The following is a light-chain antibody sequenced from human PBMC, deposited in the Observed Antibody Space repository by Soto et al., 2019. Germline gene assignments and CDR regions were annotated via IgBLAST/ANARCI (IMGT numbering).Light chain of an antibody. Sequence: EILMTQSPATLSVSPGERATLSCRASQTVTGALAWYQQKPGQAPRLLIYGASTRATGIPDRFSGSGSGTEFTHTISSLQSEDFAVDYCQQYNGWPPYTFGQGTNGEIK. V-gene: IGKV3-15*01. CDR3: QQYNGWPPYT. CDR1: QTVTGA. J-gene: IGKJ2*01. CDR2: GAS.